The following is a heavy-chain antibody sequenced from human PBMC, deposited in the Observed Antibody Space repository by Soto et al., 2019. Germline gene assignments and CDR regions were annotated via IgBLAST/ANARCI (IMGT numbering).Heavy chain of an antibody. Sequence: GESLKISCKGSGCSFTSYWISWVRQMPGKGLEWMGRIDPSDSYTNYSPSFQGHVTISADKSISTAYLQWSSLKASDTAMYYCARVGGPPTVVTAPYYYYYGMDVWGQGTPVTVSS. CDR2: IDPSDSYT. CDR1: GCSFTSYW. CDR3: ARVGGPPTVVTAPYYYYYGMDV. J-gene: IGHJ6*02. V-gene: IGHV5-10-1*01. D-gene: IGHD4-17*01.